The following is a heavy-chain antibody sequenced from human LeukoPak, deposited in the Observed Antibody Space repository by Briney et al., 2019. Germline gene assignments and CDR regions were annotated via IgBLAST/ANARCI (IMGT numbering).Heavy chain of an antibody. CDR3: AKSTYGERYFDY. CDR1: GFTFSSHG. J-gene: IGHJ4*02. D-gene: IGHD4-17*01. Sequence: GRSLRLSCAASGFTFSSHGMHWVRQAPGKGLEWVAVISYDGSNKYYADSVKGRFTISRDNSKNTLYLQMNSLRAEDTAVYYCAKSTYGERYFDYWGQGTLVTVSS. CDR2: ISYDGSNK. V-gene: IGHV3-30*18.